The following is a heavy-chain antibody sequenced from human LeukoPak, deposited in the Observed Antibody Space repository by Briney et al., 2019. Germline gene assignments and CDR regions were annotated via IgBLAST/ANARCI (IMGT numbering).Heavy chain of an antibody. V-gene: IGHV4-59*01. CDR1: GGSISSYY. Sequence: SETLSLTCTVSGGSISSYYWNWIRQPPGKGLEWIGYIYYSGSTNYNPSLKSRVTISVDTSKNQFSLKLSSVTAADTAVYYCARHSTDWDYFDYWGQGTLVTVSS. J-gene: IGHJ4*02. CDR3: ARHSTDWDYFDY. CDR2: IYYSGST. D-gene: IGHD6-19*01.